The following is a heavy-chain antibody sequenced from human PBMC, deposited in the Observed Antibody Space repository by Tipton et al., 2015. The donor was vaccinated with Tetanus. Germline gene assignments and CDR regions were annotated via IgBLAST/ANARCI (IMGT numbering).Heavy chain of an antibody. CDR2: LWFDGGDE. CDR3: ARELDCSGGGCYSYGLDV. V-gene: IGHV3-33*01. Sequence: RSLRLSCAASGFTFRSYGVHWVRQAPGKGLEWVAVLWFDGGDEYYADAVKGRFTISRDNSKNTVYLQMNSLRAEDTAAYYCARELDCSGGGCYSYGLDVWGQGTTVTVSS. D-gene: IGHD2-15*01. CDR1: GFTFRSYG. J-gene: IGHJ6*02.